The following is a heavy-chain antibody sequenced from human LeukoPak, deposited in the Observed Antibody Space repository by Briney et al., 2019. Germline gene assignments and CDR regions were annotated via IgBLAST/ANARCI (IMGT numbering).Heavy chain of an antibody. Sequence: SETLSLTCTVSGGSISSISYYWGWIRQPPGKGLEWIGSIYYSGSTYYNPSLKSRVTISVDTSKNQFSLKLTSVTAADTAVYYCARDGIAVADGNCLDYWGQGTLVTVSS. V-gene: IGHV4-39*02. J-gene: IGHJ4*02. D-gene: IGHD6-19*01. CDR1: GGSISSISYY. CDR2: IYYSGST. CDR3: ARDGIAVADGNCLDY.